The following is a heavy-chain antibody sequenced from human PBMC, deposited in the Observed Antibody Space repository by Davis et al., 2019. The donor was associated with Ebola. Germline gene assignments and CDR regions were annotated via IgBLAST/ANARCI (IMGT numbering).Heavy chain of an antibody. Sequence: GGSLRLSCAASGFTLSSYAMHWVRQAPGKGLEWVAVVSYDGNTQYYGDSVKGRFTISRDNSKNTLYLQMNSLRAEDTAVYYCARGGPLLWFGELSPPFDYWGQGTLVTVSS. D-gene: IGHD3-10*01. V-gene: IGHV3-30-3*01. CDR2: VSYDGNTQ. CDR1: GFTLSSYA. CDR3: ARGGPLLWFGELSPPFDY. J-gene: IGHJ4*02.